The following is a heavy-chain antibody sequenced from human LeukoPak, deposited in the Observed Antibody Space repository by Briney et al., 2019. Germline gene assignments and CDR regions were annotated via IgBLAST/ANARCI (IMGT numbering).Heavy chain of an antibody. V-gene: IGHV4-31*03. CDR1: GGSISSGGYY. CDR3: ARDSGYDSEGYFDY. CDR2: IYYSGST. D-gene: IGHD5-12*01. Sequence: SQTLSLTCTVSGGSISSGGYYWRWIRQHPGKGLERIGYIYYSGSTYYNPSLKSRVTISVDTSKNQFSLKLSSVTAADTAVYYGARDSGYDSEGYFDYWGQGTLVTVSS. J-gene: IGHJ4*02.